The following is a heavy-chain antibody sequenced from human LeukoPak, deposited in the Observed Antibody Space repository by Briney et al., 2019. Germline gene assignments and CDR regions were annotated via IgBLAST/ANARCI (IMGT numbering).Heavy chain of an antibody. V-gene: IGHV3-74*01. D-gene: IGHD2-2*01. CDR1: GFTFSSYW. CDR3: ASDYGIVPYYFDY. CDR2: INSDGSST. J-gene: IGHJ4*02. Sequence: GGSLRLSCAASGFTFSSYWMHWVRQAPGRGLVWVSRINSDGSSTSYADSVKGRFTISRDNDKNTLYLQMNSLRAEDTAVYYCASDYGIVPYYFDYWGQGTLVTVSS.